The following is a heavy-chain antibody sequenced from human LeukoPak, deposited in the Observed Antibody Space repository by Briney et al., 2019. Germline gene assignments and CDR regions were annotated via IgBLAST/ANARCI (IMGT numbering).Heavy chain of an antibody. J-gene: IGHJ4*02. CDR3: AKENRITIFGVVNWGLFDY. D-gene: IGHD3-3*01. Sequence: GGSLRLSCAASGFTFSSYAMSWVRQAPGKGLEWVSGISGSDDSTYYADSVKGRFTISRDNAKNTLYLQTNSLRAEDTALYYCAKENRITIFGVVNWGLFDYWGQGTLVTVSS. CDR1: GFTFSSYA. V-gene: IGHV3-23*01. CDR2: ISGSDDST.